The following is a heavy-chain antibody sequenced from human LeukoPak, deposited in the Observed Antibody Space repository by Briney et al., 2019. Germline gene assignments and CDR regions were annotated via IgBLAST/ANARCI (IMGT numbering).Heavy chain of an antibody. CDR1: GFTLSNYA. CDR2: ISSNSGTT. D-gene: IGHD2-2*02. J-gene: IGHJ4*02. Sequence: PGGSLRLSCAASGFTLSNYAMSWVRQAPGKGLEWVSAISSNSGTTYYADSVKGRFTISRDNSKNTLYLQMNSLRAEDAALYYCVKDLFCDSTSCYMFDYWGQGTQVTVSS. CDR3: VKDLFCDSTSCYMFDY. V-gene: IGHV3-23*01.